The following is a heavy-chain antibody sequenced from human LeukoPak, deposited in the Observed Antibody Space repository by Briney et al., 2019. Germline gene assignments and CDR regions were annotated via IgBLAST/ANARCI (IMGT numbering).Heavy chain of an antibody. V-gene: IGHV3-23*01. CDR3: ANGGHPNPDYGDFVIWFDP. Sequence: PGGSLRLSCAASGFTFTTYAMSWVRQAPGKGLEWVSGISGSGGSTYYADSVRGRFTISRDNSKNTLYVQMNSLRLEDTAVYYCANGGHPNPDYGDFVIWFDPRGQGTLVTVSS. CDR2: ISGSGGST. CDR1: GFTFTTYA. J-gene: IGHJ5*02. D-gene: IGHD4-17*01.